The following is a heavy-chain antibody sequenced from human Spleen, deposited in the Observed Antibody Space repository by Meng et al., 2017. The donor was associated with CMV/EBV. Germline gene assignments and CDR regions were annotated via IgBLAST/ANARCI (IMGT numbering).Heavy chain of an antibody. CDR3: AKAFSASWYREYYDD. D-gene: IGHD6-13*01. J-gene: IGHJ4*02. V-gene: IGHV3-23*01. CDR1: GFTFSSYA. CDR2: ISGSGHIT. Sequence: GESLKISCVASGFTFSSYAMSWVRQAPGKGLEWVSGISGSGHITYYADSVKGRFTISRDSSKNTLYLQMNSLRAEDTALYHCAKAFSASWYREYYDDWGQGTLVTV.